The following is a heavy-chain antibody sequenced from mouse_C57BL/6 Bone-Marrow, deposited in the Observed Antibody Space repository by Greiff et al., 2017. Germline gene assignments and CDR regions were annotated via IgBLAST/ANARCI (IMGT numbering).Heavy chain of an antibody. CDR3: ARREDYAMDY. CDR1: GFTFSDYY. Sequence: VQLKESGGGLVQPGGSLKLSCAASGFTFSDYYMYWVRQTPEKRLEWVAYISNGGGSTYYPDTVKGRFTISRDNAKNTLYLQMSRLKSEDTAMYYCARREDYAMDYWGQGTSVTVSS. V-gene: IGHV5-12*01. J-gene: IGHJ4*01. CDR2: ISNGGGST.